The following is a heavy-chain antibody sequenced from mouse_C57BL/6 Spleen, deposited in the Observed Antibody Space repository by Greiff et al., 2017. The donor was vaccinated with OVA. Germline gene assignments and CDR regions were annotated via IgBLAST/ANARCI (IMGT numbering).Heavy chain of an antibody. CDR1: GYTFTDYY. J-gene: IGHJ3*01. CDR2: INPYNGGT. Sequence: VQLKQSGPVLVKPGASVKMSCKASGYTFTDYYMNWVKQSHGKSLEWIGVINPYNGGTSYNQKFKGKATLTVDKSSSTAYMELNSLTSEDSAVYYCARAGLRRGCAYWGQGTLVTVSA. V-gene: IGHV1-19*01. D-gene: IGHD2-4*01. CDR3: ARAGLRRGCAY.